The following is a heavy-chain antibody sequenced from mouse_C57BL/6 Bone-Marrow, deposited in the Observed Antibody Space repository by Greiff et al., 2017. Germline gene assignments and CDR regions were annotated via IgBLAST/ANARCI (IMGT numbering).Heavy chain of an antibody. D-gene: IGHD2-4*01. CDR3: ARHERYYDYEGYFDY. J-gene: IGHJ2*01. CDR1: GYIFTEYT. V-gene: IGHV1-62-2*01. CDR2: FYLGSGSI. Sequence: VQLQQSGAELVKPGASVKLSCKASGYIFTEYTIHWVKQRSGQGLEWIGWFYLGSGSIKYNERFKDKATLTADKSSNTVYMELSRLTSEDSAVYFCARHERYYDYEGYFDYWGQGTTLTVSS.